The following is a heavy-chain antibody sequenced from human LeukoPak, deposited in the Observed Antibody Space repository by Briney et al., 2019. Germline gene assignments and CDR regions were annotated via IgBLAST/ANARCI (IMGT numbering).Heavy chain of an antibody. D-gene: IGHD3-22*01. Sequence: PGGSLRLSCAASGFTVSGNYMSWVRQAPGKGLEWVSVIYSGGSTYYADSVKGRFTISRDNSKNTLYLQMNSLRAEDTAVYYCARDLGYDSSGYYYYWGQGTLVTVSS. J-gene: IGHJ4*02. CDR2: IYSGGST. CDR1: GFTVSGNY. CDR3: ARDLGYDSSGYYYY. V-gene: IGHV3-66*01.